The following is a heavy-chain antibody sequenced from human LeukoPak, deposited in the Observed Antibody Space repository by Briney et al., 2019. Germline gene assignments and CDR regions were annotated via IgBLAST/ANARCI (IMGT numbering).Heavy chain of an antibody. V-gene: IGHV1-2*02. CDR2: INPNSGGT. CDR1: GYTFTGYY. D-gene: IGHD3-9*01. Sequence: ASVKVSCKASGYTFTGYYMHWVRQAPGQGLEWRGWINPNSGGTEYAQKFQGTVTMSMATSSSTSYMELNMLRSDDTAVYYCASLSLRYFDWYNPRNYGMDVWGQGTTVTVS. J-gene: IGHJ6*02. CDR3: ASLSLRYFDWYNPRNYGMDV.